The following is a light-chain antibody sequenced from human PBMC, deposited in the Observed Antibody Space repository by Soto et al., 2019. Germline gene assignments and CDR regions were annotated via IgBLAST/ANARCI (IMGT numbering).Light chain of an antibody. V-gene: IGLV2-23*03. Sequence: QSALTQPASVSGSPGQSITISCTGTSSDVGSYNLVSWYQQHPGKAPKLMIYEGSKRPSGVSNRFSGSKSGNTASLTISGLQAEDEADYYCCSYAGISTFAVFGGGTKLTVL. J-gene: IGLJ2*01. CDR2: EGS. CDR1: SSDVGSYNL. CDR3: CSYAGISTFAV.